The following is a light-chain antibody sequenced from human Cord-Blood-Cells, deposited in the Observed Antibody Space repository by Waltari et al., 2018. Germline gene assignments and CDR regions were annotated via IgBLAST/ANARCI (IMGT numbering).Light chain of an antibody. V-gene: IGKV4-1*01. Sequence: DIVMTQSTDSLAVSLGERATINCKSSRSVLYSSNNKNYFAWDQQKPGQPPKLLIYWASTRESGVPDRFRGSGSGTDFTLTISRLQAEDVAVYYCQQYYSTPLTFGGVTKVEIK. CDR2: WAS. CDR1: RSVLYSSNNKNY. J-gene: IGKJ4*01. CDR3: QQYYSTPLT.